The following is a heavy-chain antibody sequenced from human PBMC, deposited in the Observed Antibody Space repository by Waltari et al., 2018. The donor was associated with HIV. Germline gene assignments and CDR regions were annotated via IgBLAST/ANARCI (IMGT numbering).Heavy chain of an antibody. J-gene: IGHJ4*02. CDR1: GGSFRSYY. V-gene: IGHV4-59*01. CDR2: IYGHGTT. CDR3: SRARWGLGTEPYWEFDY. D-gene: IGHD1-26*01. Sequence: QVELRVSGPGLAKPSETVSLICTVSGGSFRSYYWSWIRQPPGKGLVFIDSIYGHGTTKSNSSLTSLATISSDMSKRYFSLWLTPATDADTAVDYCSRARWGLGTEPYWEFDYWGQGTLVTVSS.